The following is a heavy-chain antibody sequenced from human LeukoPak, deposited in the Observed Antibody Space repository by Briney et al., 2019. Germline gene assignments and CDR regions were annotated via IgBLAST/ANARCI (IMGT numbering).Heavy chain of an antibody. D-gene: IGHD3-10*01. V-gene: IGHV1-2*02. CDR3: ARGSGASGIYGMDV. CDR1: GYTFTGYY. CDR2: INPNSGGT. J-gene: IGHJ6*02. Sequence: ASVKVSCKASGYTFTGYYMHWVRQAPGQGLEWMGWINPNSGGTNYAQKFQGRVTMTRDTSISTAYMELSRLRSDDTAVYYCARGSGASGIYGMDVWGQGTTVTVSS.